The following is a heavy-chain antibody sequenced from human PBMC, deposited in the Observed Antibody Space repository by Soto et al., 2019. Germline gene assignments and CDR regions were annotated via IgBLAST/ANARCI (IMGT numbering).Heavy chain of an antibody. V-gene: IGHV4-31*03. CDR3: ARDEHYYYYGMDV. CDR2: IYYSGST. J-gene: IGHJ6*02. CDR1: GGSISSGGYY. Sequence: PSETLSLTCTVSGGSISSGGYYWSWIRQHPGKGLEWIGYIYYSGSTYYNPSLKSRVTISVDTSKNQFSLKLSSVTAADTAVYYCARDEHYYYYGMDVWGQGTTVTVSS.